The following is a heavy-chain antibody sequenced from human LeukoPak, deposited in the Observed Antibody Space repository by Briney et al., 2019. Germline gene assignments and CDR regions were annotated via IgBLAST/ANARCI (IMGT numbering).Heavy chain of an antibody. J-gene: IGHJ4*02. V-gene: IGHV4-31*03. CDR1: GGSISSGGYY. D-gene: IGHD3-22*01. CDR3: ARGLYDSSGYSFDY. Sequence: PSETLSLTCTVSGGSISSGGYYWSWIRQHPGKGLEWIGYIYYGGSTYYNPSLKSRVTISVDTSKNQFSLKLSSVTAADTAVYYCARGLYDSSGYSFDYWGQGTLVTVSS. CDR2: IYYGGST.